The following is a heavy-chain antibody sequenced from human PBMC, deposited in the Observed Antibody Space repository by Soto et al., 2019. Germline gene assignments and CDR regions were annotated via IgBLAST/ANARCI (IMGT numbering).Heavy chain of an antibody. CDR1: GGSISSGGYY. CDR2: IYYSGST. CDR3: ARDQYSSSSGNWFDP. J-gene: IGHJ5*02. Sequence: SGTLSLTCTVSGGSISSGGYYWSWIRQHPGKGLEWIGYIYYSGSTYYNPSLKSRVTISVDTSKNQFSLKLSSVTAADAAVYYCARDQYSSSSGNWFDPWGQGTLVTVSS. V-gene: IGHV4-31*03. D-gene: IGHD6-6*01.